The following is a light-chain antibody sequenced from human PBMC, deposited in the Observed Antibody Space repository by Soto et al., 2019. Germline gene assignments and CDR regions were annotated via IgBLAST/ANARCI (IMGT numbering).Light chain of an antibody. CDR1: QSVSSN. CDR3: QQYNNWPLLT. V-gene: IGKV3-15*01. Sequence: EIVMTQSPATLSVSPGERATLSCGASQSVSSNLAWYQQKPGQAPRLLIYGASTRATGIPARFSGSGSGTEFTLTISSLQSEDFAVYYCQQYNNWPLLTFGGGTKVDIK. J-gene: IGKJ4*01. CDR2: GAS.